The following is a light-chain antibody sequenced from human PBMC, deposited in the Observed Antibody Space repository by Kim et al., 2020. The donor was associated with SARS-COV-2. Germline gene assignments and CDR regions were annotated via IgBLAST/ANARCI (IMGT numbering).Light chain of an antibody. J-gene: IGLJ3*02. V-gene: IGLV6-57*04. CDR2: EDD. Sequence: NFMLTQPHSVSQSPGKTVIISCTRSSGTITTRYVQRYQQRPGSAPTTVIYEDDRRPSGVPDRFSGSIDYSSNSASLTISGLKTEDEADYYCQSSDPSSHWVFGGGTQLTVL. CDR3: QSSDPSSHWV. CDR1: SGTITTRY.